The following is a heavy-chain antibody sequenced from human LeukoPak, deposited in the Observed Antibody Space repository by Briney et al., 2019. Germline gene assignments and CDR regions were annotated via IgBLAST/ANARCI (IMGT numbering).Heavy chain of an antibody. CDR3: ARDLRRDGYNLGY. D-gene: IGHD5-24*01. CDR2: IIPIFGTA. CDR1: GGTFSSYA. Sequence: GASVKVSCKASGGTFSSYAISWVRQAPGQGLEWMGGIIPIFGTANYAQKLQGRVTMTRDTSTSTAYMELSSLRSEDTAVYYCARDLRRDGYNLGYWGQGTLVTVSS. J-gene: IGHJ4*02. V-gene: IGHV1-69*05.